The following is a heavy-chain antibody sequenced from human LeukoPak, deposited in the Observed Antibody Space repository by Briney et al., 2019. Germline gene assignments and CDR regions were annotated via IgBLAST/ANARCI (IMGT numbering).Heavy chain of an antibody. V-gene: IGHV4-61*02. Sequence: SETLSLTCTVSGGSISSGSYYWRWIRQPAGKGLVWIGRIYTRGSPNYNPSLQSRVTISVDTSKNQFSLKLSSVTAADTAVYYCARDRVVAARGYYYYGMDVWGQGTTVTVSS. CDR1: GGSISSGSYY. CDR2: IYTRGSP. CDR3: ARDRVVAARGYYYYGMDV. J-gene: IGHJ6*02. D-gene: IGHD2-15*01.